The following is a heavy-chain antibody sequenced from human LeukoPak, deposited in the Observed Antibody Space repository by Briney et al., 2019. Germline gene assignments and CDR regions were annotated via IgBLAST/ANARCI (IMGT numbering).Heavy chain of an antibody. J-gene: IGHJ4*02. CDR1: GLTFSTYS. D-gene: IGHD4-17*01. CDR3: ARNDYGDSGPDY. V-gene: IGHV3-21*01. CDR2: ISSSSSHT. Sequence: PGGSLRLSCAGSGLTFSTYSMNWVRQAPGKGLEWVSSISSSSSHTFYAHSVKGRFTISRDNAKNSLYLQMNSLRGEDTAIYYCARNDYGDSGPDYWGQGTLVTVSS.